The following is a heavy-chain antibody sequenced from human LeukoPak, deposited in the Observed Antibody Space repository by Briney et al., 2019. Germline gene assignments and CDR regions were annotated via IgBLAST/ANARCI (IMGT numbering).Heavy chain of an antibody. J-gene: IGHJ4*02. CDR3: ARGVVINTLEYYFDY. D-gene: IGHD3-22*01. CDR1: GYTFTSYG. CDR2: INPSGGGT. Sequence: ASAKVSCKASGYTFTSYGISWVRQAPGQGLEWMGIINPSGGGTSYAQKFQGRVTMTRDTSTNTVYMELSSLRSEDTAVYYCARGVVINTLEYYFDYWGQGTLVTVSS. V-gene: IGHV1-46*01.